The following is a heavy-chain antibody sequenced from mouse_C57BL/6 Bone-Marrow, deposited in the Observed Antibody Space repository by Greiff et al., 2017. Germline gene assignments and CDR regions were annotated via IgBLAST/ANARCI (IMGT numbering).Heavy chain of an antibody. CDR3: SRKGGNPGYCDV. J-gene: IGHJ1*03. CDR1: GYTFTNYW. Sequence: VQLQQSGAELVRPGTSVKMSCKASGYTFTNYWIGWAKQRPGHGLEWIGDIYPGGGYTKYNEKFQGKATLTADKSSSTAYLQFSSLTSEDSAVYYCSRKGGNPGYCDVWGTGTTVTVSS. D-gene: IGHD2-1*01. V-gene: IGHV1-63*01. CDR2: IYPGGGYT.